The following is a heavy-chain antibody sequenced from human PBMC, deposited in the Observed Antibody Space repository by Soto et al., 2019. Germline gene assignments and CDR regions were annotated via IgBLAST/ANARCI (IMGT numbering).Heavy chain of an antibody. CDR1: GYSFSTFW. V-gene: IGHV5-51*01. J-gene: IGHJ4*02. CDR2: IYPLDSQT. CDR3: ARGGKNGNSAVFDY. Sequence: GESLKISCKGSGYSFSTFWIAWVRQLPGKGLDWVGLIYPLDSQTTYSPSFQGQVTISVDRSIDTAYLHWKTLQASDTVMYFCARGGKNGNSAVFDYWGPGALVTVSS. D-gene: IGHD1-1*01.